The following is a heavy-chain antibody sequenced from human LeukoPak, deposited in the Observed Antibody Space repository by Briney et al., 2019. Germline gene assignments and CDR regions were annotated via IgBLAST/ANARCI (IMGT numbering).Heavy chain of an antibody. CDR1: GFTFSSYS. CDR2: ISSSSSYI. V-gene: IGHV3-21*01. D-gene: IGHD4-11*01. CDR3: ARDHFPMTTVTLSDYYYYYGMDV. J-gene: IGHJ6*02. Sequence: GGSLRLSCAASGFTFSSYSMNWVRQAPGKGLEWVSSISSSSSYIYYADSVKGRFTISRDNAKNTLYLQMNSLRAEDTAVYYCARDHFPMTTVTLSDYYYYYGMDVWGQGTTVTVSS.